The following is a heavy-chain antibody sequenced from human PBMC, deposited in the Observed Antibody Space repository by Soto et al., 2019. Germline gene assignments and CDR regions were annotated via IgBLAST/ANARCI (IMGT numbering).Heavy chain of an antibody. CDR1: GFTFSVFS. CDR2: MTSDMRTI. J-gene: IGHJ4*02. D-gene: IGHD3-3*01. Sequence: GGSLRLSCAASGFTFSVFSMNWIRQAPGKGLKWVSYMTSDMRTINYADSVKGRFTISRDNAKNLVYLQMTSLRDEDTAVYYNAKSVEGDLDDWGQGALVTVSS. V-gene: IGHV3-48*02. CDR3: AKSVEGDLDD.